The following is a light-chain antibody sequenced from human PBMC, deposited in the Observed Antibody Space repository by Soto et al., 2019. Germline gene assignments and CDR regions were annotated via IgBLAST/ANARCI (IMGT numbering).Light chain of an antibody. V-gene: IGLV2-11*01. CDR2: DVS. CDR1: SSDVGGYNY. CDR3: CSYAGSPRYV. Sequence: QSALTQPRSVSGSPGQSVTISCTGTSSDVGGYNYVSWYQQHTGKAPKVMIYDVSERPSGVPDRFSGSKSGNTASLTISGLQAEDEADYYCCSYAGSPRYVFGTGTQLTVL. J-gene: IGLJ1*01.